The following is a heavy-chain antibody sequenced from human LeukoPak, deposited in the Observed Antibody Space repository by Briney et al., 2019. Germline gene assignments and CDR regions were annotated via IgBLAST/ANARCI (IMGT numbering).Heavy chain of an antibody. CDR2: IWYDGSNK. D-gene: IGHD5-24*01. Sequence: GGSLRLSCAASGFTFSSYGMHWVRQAPGKGLEWVAVIWYDGSNKYYADSVKGRFTISRDNSKNTLYLQMNGLRAEDTAVYYCARSGMATICSWFDPWGQGTLVTVSS. CDR3: ARSGMATICSWFDP. J-gene: IGHJ5*02. CDR1: GFTFSSYG. V-gene: IGHV3-33*01.